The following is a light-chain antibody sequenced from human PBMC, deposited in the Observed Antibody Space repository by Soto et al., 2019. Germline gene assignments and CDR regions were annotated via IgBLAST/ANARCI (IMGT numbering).Light chain of an antibody. Sequence: QSVLTQPPSASGAPGQRVTISCSGSSSNIGSNMVNWYQQLPGTAPKLLIYSNNQRPSGVPDRFSGSKSGTSASLAMIGLQSEDEADYYCAAWDDSLNAWVFGGGTK. CDR3: AAWDDSLNAWV. J-gene: IGLJ3*02. CDR1: SSNIGSNM. CDR2: SNN. V-gene: IGLV1-44*01.